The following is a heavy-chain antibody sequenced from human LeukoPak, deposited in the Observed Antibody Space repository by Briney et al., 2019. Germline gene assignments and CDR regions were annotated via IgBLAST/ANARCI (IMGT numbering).Heavy chain of an antibody. D-gene: IGHD3-3*01. CDR3: AKDFYDFWSGSFSFDAFDI. CDR2: ISWNSGSI. V-gene: IGHV3-9*01. Sequence: GGSLRLSCAASGFTFDDYAMHWVRQAPGKGLEWVSGISWNSGSIGYADSVKGRFTISRDNAKNSLYLQMNSLRAEDTALYYCAKDFYDFWSGSFSFDAFDIWGQGTMVTVSS. J-gene: IGHJ3*02. CDR1: GFTFDDYA.